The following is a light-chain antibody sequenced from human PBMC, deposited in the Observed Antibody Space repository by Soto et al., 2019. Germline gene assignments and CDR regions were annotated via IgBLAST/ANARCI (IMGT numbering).Light chain of an antibody. V-gene: IGKV1-39*01. CDR3: QQSYSTPIT. CDR1: QSISSY. J-gene: IGKJ3*01. Sequence: DIQMTQSPSSLSASVGDRVTITCRASQSISSYLNWYQQKPGKAPKLLIYAASSLQSGVPSRFSGSGSGTDVPLTISSLQPEDFATYYCQQSYSTPITCGPGNKVDIK. CDR2: AAS.